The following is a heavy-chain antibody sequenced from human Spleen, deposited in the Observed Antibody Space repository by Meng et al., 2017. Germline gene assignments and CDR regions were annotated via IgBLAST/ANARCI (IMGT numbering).Heavy chain of an antibody. CDR1: GGSFSDYY. J-gene: IGHJ4*02. CDR3: ARGPTTMAHDFDY. D-gene: IGHD4-11*01. CDR2: INHSGST. Sequence: QVQLQQWGVGLWEPSETLFLTCVVSGGSFSDYYWSWIRQPPGKGLEWIGEINHSGSTNYNPSLESRATISVDTSQNNLSLKLSSVTAADSAVYYCARGPTTMAHDFDYWGQGTLVTVSS. V-gene: IGHV4-34*01.